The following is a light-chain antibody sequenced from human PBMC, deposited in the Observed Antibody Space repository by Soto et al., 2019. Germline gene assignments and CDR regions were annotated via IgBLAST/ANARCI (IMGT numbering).Light chain of an antibody. CDR2: EVS. CDR3: CSYAGSSTVV. Sequence: QSALTQPASVSGSPGQSITISCTGTSSDVGSYNLVSWYQQHPGKAPKLMIYEVSKRPSGVSNRFSGSKSGNTASLTISGLQAEDEADYYCCSYAGSSTVVFGGGNKLNVL. J-gene: IGLJ2*01. V-gene: IGLV2-23*02. CDR1: SSDVGSYNL.